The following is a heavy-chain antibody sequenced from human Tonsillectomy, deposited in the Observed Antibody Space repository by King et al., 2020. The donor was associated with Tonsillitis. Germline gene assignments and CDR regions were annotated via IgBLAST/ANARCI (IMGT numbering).Heavy chain of an antibody. CDR1: GGSISSSSYY. D-gene: IGHD3-22*01. V-gene: IGHV4-39*01. CDR2: MYYSGST. J-gene: IGHJ4*02. Sequence: QLQESGPGLVKPSETLSLTCTVSGGSISSSSYYWGWIRQPPGKGLEWIGSMYYSGSTYYNPSLKIRVTISVDTSKNQFSLKLSSVTAAATAVYYCACTGETGYTYYYDSSGYFPFDYWGQGTLVTVSS. CDR3: ACTGETGYTYYYDSSGYFPFDY.